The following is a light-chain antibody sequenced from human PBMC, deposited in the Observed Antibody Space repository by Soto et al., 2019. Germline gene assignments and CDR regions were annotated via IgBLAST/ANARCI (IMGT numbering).Light chain of an antibody. CDR3: KHCAYLPI. V-gene: IGKV1-33*01. J-gene: IGKJ3*01. Sequence: DIQMTQSPSSLSASVGDRVTITCQASNDITSFLNWYQHKPGRALKLLIYDASILEAGVPTRFSGSGSGTHFTFTISSLQPDDVATYFCKHCAYLPIFGTGTTVDFK. CDR1: NDITSF. CDR2: DAS.